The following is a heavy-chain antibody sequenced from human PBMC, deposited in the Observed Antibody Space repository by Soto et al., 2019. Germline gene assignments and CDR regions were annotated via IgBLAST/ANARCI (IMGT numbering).Heavy chain of an antibody. CDR3: ALTPPIEVAGQDF. J-gene: IGHJ4*02. V-gene: IGHV4-39*01. D-gene: IGHD6-19*01. CDR1: GGSLGGSPYH. CDR2: IDDGAKV. Sequence: SETLSLTCTVSGGSLGGSPYHWGWIRQPPGKGLEWIGSIDDGAKVYYNPSLRGRVTLFVDTSKNQFSLNLKSVTATDTAVYYCALTPPIEVAGQDFWGQGTLVTVSS.